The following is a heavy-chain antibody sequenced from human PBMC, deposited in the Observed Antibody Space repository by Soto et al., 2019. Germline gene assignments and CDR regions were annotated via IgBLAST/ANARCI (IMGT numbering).Heavy chain of an antibody. V-gene: IGHV3-30*18. Sequence: GPRRLSAVLSGFSLSRSGMTWVRQVQGKGLEWVAVISYDGSNKYYKDAVKGRFTISRDNSKNTLYLQMNSLRAEDTAVYYCAKDLHRPGMNDYYVMDFWGQRSTVTV. CDR1: GFSLSRSG. J-gene: IGHJ6*02. CDR3: AKDLHRPGMNDYYVMDF. D-gene: IGHD6-13*01. CDR2: ISYDGSNK.